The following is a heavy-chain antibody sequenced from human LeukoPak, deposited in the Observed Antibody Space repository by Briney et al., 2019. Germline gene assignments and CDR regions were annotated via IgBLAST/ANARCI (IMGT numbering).Heavy chain of an antibody. CDR1: GGSISDYY. J-gene: IGHJ6*03. D-gene: IGHD6-6*01. Sequence: SETLSLTCTVSGGSISDYYWSWIRQPAGKGLEWIGRIYTSGSTNYNPSLKSRVTMSVDTSKNQFSLKLSSVTAADTAVYYCARVPGTYSSSGYYYYYMDVWGKGTTVTVSS. V-gene: IGHV4-4*07. CDR2: IYTSGST. CDR3: ARVPGTYSSSGYYYYYMDV.